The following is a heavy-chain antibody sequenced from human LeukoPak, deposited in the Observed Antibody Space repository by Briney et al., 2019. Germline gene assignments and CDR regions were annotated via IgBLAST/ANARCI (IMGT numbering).Heavy chain of an antibody. CDR3: ARSGVLLSFGDSLTPFDY. CDR1: GGSISSSSYY. J-gene: IGHJ4*02. Sequence: SETLSLTCTVSGGSISSSSYYWGWIRQPPGKGLEWIGSIYYSGSTYYNPSLKSRVTISVDTSKNQFSLKLSSVTAADTAVYYCARSGVLLSFGDSLTPFDYWGQGTLVTVSS. V-gene: IGHV4-39*01. D-gene: IGHD3-10*01. CDR2: IYYSGST.